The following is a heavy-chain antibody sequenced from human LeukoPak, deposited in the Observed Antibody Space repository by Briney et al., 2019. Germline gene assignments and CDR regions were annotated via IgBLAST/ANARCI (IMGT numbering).Heavy chain of an antibody. CDR3: AKRVPYSCSSVYFDS. Sequence: PGRSPRLSCAASGFTFSTYGIGWVPPAPGKGLGWVSAIADTGSDTYYADSVKGRFTISRDNSKNTLHLQMNSLTADDKAIYFCAKRVPYSCSSVYFDSWGQGTLVTVSS. CDR2: IADTGSDT. D-gene: IGHD6-6*01. CDR1: GFTFSTYG. V-gene: IGHV3-23*01. J-gene: IGHJ4*02.